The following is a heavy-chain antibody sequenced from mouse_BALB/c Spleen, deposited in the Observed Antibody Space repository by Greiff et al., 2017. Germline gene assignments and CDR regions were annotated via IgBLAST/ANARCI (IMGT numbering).Heavy chain of an antibody. J-gene: IGHJ4*01. V-gene: IGHV1-87*01. CDR3: ARWDEDYAMDY. CDR2: IYPGDGDT. Sequence: VQLQESGAELARPGASVKLSCKASGYTFTSYWMQWVKQRPGQGLEWIGAIYPGDGDTRYTQKFKGKATLTADKSSSTAYMQLSSLASEDSAVYYCARWDEDYAMDYWGQGTSVTVSS. CDR1: GYTFTSYW. D-gene: IGHD4-1*01.